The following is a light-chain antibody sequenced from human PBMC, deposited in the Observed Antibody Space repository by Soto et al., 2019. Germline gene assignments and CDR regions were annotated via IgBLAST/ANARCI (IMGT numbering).Light chain of an antibody. V-gene: IGLV2-14*01. CDR2: DVS. CDR3: SSYTSSSTLLYV. CDR1: SSDVGGYNY. J-gene: IGLJ1*01. Sequence: QSALTQPASVSGSPGQSITISCTGTSSDVGGYNYVSWYQQHPGKAPKLMIYDVSNRPSGVSNPFSGSKSGNTASLTISGLQAEDEADYYCSSYTSSSTLLYVVGTGTKLTVL.